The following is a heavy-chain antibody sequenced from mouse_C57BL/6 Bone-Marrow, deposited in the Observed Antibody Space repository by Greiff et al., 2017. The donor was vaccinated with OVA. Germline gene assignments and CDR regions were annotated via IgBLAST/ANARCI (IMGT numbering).Heavy chain of an antibody. Sequence: EVQLQQSGPELVKPGASVKISCKASGYTFTDYYMNWVKQSHGKSLEWIGDINPNNGGTSYNQKFKGKATLTVDKSSSTAYMELRSLTSEDSAVYYWARYDYYVDYWGQGTTLTVSS. CDR2: INPNNGGT. D-gene: IGHD2-4*01. J-gene: IGHJ2*01. CDR1: GYTFTDYY. V-gene: IGHV1-26*01. CDR3: ARYDYYVDY.